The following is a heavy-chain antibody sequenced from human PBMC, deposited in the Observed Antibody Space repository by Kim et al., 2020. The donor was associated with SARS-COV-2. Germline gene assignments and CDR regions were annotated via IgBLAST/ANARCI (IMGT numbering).Heavy chain of an antibody. V-gene: IGHV4-31*03. CDR2: IYYSGST. CDR3: ARDRAMVRGVIRFRWFDP. J-gene: IGHJ5*02. D-gene: IGHD3-10*01. CDR1: GGSISSGGYY. Sequence: SETLSLTCTVSGGSISSGGYYWSWIRQHPGKGLEWIGYIYYSGSTYYNPSLKSRVTISVDTSKNQFSLKLSSVTAADTAVYYCARDRAMVRGVIRFRWFDPWGQGTLVTVSS.